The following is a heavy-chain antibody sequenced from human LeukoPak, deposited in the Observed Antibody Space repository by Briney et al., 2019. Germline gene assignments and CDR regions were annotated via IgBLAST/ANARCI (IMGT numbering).Heavy chain of an antibody. CDR3: ARDGGYCSNTSCYYYGMDV. J-gene: IGHJ6*02. D-gene: IGHD2-2*01. CDR2: ISAYNGNT. CDR1: GYTFTSYG. Sequence: ASVKVSCKASGYTFTSYGISWVRRAPGQGLEWMGWISAYNGNTNYAQKLQGRVTMTTDTSTSTAYMELRSLRSDDTAVYYCARDGGYCSNTSCYYYGMDVWGQGTTVTVSS. V-gene: IGHV1-18*01.